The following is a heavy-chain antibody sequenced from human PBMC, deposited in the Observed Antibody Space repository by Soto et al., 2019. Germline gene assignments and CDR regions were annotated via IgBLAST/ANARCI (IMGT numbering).Heavy chain of an antibody. Sequence: GGSLRLACAASVFTFSSYGMHCVRHAPGKWLEWVAVISYDGSNKYYADSVKGRFTISRDNSKNTLYLQMNSLRAEDTAVYYCAKAAHAKRYYYDSSGTIWGEGTMGTVSS. J-gene: IGHJ3*02. D-gene: IGHD3-22*01. CDR2: ISYDGSNK. CDR3: AKAAHAKRYYYDSSGTI. V-gene: IGHV3-30*18. CDR1: VFTFSSYG.